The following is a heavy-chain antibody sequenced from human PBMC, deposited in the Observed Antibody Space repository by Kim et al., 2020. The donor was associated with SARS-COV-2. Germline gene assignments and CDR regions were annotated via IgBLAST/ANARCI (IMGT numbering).Heavy chain of an antibody. D-gene: IGHD3-22*01. V-gene: IGHV3-30*02. Sequence: VKGRFTISRDNTKNTLYLQMNSLRAEDTDVYYCAKDHNYYDSSGYSAVDYWGQGTLVTVSS. CDR3: AKDHNYYDSSGYSAVDY. J-gene: IGHJ4*02.